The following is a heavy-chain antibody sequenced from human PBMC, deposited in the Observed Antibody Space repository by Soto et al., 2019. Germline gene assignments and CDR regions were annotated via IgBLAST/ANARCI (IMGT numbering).Heavy chain of an antibody. J-gene: IGHJ5*02. V-gene: IGHV3-21*01. CDR2: ISSSSSYI. CDR1: GFTFSSYS. D-gene: IGHD2-15*01. Sequence: EVQLVESGGGLVKPGGSLRLSCAASGFTFSSYSMNWVRQAPGKGLEWVSSISSSSSYIYYADSVKGRFTISRDNAKNSLDRQMNSLRAEETAVYYCAEGYCSGGSCYGRFVPWGQGTLVTVSS. CDR3: AEGYCSGGSCYGRFVP.